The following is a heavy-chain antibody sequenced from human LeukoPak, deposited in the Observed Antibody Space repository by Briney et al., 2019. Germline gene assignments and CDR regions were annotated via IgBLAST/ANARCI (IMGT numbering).Heavy chain of an antibody. V-gene: IGHV6-1*01. J-gene: IGHJ6*02. D-gene: IGHD2-15*01. CDR2: TYYRSKWYN. CDR1: GDSVSSNSAA. CDR3: ARVPLGYCSGGSCYYYYYGMAV. Sequence: SQTLSLTCAISGDSVSSNSAAWNWIRQSPSRGLEWLGRTYYRSKWYNDYAVSVKSRITINPDTSKNQFSLQLNSVTPEDTAVYYCARVPLGYCSGGSCYYYYYGMAVWGQGTTVTVSS.